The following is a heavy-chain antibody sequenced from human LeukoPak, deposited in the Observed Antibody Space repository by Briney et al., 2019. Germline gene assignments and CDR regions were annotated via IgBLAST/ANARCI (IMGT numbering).Heavy chain of an antibody. CDR3: ARGPDYGDYPSGGYFDY. V-gene: IGHV4-4*09. D-gene: IGHD4-17*01. CDR2: IDTSGST. Sequence: PSETLSLTCTVSVGFISRSYRSCIPDPPGKGLEWIGYIDTSGSTNYSPSLKRRVTIALVTSKNHFSLKLSSVTAADTAVYYCARGPDYGDYPSGGYFDYWGQGTLVTVSS. J-gene: IGHJ4*03. CDR1: VGFISRSY.